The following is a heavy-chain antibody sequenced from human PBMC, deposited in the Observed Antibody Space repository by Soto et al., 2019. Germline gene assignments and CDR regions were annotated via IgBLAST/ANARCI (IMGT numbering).Heavy chain of an antibody. V-gene: IGHV1-69*13. J-gene: IGHJ6*02. Sequence: SVKVSCKASGGTFSSYAISWVRQAPGQGLEWMGGIIPIFGTANYAQKFQGRVTITADESTSTAYMELSSLRSEDTAVYYCAREAIVVVPAAISTDAYYYYYGMDVWGQGTTVTVSS. CDR3: AREAIVVVPAAISTDAYYYYYGMDV. D-gene: IGHD2-2*01. CDR1: GGTFSSYA. CDR2: IIPIFGTA.